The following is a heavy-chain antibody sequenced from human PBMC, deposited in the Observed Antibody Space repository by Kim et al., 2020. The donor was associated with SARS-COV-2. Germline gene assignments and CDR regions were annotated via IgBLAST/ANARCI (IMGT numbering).Heavy chain of an antibody. D-gene: IGHD1-26*01. V-gene: IGHV3-48*02. Sequence: GGSLRLSCAASGFTFSNYSMHWVRQAPGKGLEWVSYISRSSSTIYYADSVKGRFTISRDNAKNSLYLQMNSLRDEDTAVYYCARDRQGIEGATYAYYYTYGMDVSGQGTTVTVSS. CDR3: ARDRQGIEGATYAYYYTYGMDV. CDR2: ISRSSSTI. CDR1: GFTFSNYS. J-gene: IGHJ6*02.